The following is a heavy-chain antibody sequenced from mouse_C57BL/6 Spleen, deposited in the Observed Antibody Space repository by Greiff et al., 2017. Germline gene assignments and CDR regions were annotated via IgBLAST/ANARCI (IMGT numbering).Heavy chain of an antibody. D-gene: IGHD6-5*01. J-gene: IGHJ4*01. V-gene: IGHV1-69*01. CDR2: IDPSDSYT. CDR3: AGSYADAHYAMDY. CDR1: GYTFTSYW. Sequence: QVQLQQPGAELVMPGASVKLSCKASGYTFTSYWMHWVKQRPGQGLEWIGEIDPSDSYTNYNQKFKGKSTLTVDRSSSTAYMQLSRLTSEASAVYCCAGSYADAHYAMDYWGQGTSVTVSS.